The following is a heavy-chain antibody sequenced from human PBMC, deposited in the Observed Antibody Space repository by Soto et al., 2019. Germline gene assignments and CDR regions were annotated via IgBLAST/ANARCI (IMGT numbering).Heavy chain of an antibody. V-gene: IGHV1-18*01. CDR2: ISAYNGNT. J-gene: IGHJ6*02. CDR1: GYTFTSYG. D-gene: IGHD6-13*01. Sequence: ASVKVSCKASGYTFTSYGISWVRQAPGQGLEWMGWISAYNGNTNYAQKLQGRVTMTTDTSTSTAYMELRSLRSDDTAVYYCSRDPSSIAERLAAARNYYYYYGMDFWDQGTTVIVSS. CDR3: SRDPSSIAERLAAARNYYYYYGMDF.